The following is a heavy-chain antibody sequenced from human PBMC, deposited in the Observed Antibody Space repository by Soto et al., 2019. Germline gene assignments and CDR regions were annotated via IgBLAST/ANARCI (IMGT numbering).Heavy chain of an antibody. V-gene: IGHV1-69*13. CDR1: GGSFSNFG. Sequence: SVKVSCKASGGSFSNFGISWVRQAPGQGLEWMGGIVPVFGRPNYAQRFRGRLTITADESASTGYMELISLRSDDTAVYYCTKNPPNYYDSSGYPDYWGQGTLVTVSS. CDR3: TKNPPNYYDSSGYPDY. J-gene: IGHJ4*02. D-gene: IGHD3-22*01. CDR2: IVPVFGRP.